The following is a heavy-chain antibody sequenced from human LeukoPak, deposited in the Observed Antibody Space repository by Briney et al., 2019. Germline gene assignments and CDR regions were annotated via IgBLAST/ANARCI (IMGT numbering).Heavy chain of an antibody. CDR3: ARSPGNILTGDTSWFDP. Sequence: PGGSLRLSCAASGFTFSSYGMNWVRQAPGKGLEWVSSISTSSSYIYYADSVKGRFTISRDNAKKSLYLQMNSLGAEDTAVYYCARSPGNILTGDTSWFDPWGQGTLVTVSS. CDR1: GFTFSSYG. D-gene: IGHD3-9*01. V-gene: IGHV3-21*01. CDR2: ISTSSSYI. J-gene: IGHJ5*02.